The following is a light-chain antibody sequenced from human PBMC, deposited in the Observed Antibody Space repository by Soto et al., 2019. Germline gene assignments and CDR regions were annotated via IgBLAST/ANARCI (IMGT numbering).Light chain of an antibody. CDR1: QNIYSY. Sequence: DIQMTQSPSSLSASVGDRVTITCRASQNIYSYLNWYQQKPGKAPNLLVYAASSLRSGVPSRFSGSGSGTDFTLTISSLQPEDFATYYCQHGHNTPPTFGQGTRLEIQ. CDR2: AAS. J-gene: IGKJ5*01. V-gene: IGKV1-39*01. CDR3: QHGHNTPPT.